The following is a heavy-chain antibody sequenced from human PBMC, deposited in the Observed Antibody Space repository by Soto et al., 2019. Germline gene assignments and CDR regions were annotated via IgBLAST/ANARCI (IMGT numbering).Heavy chain of an antibody. CDR3: AKDEGTSSTVFDY. Sequence: LRLSCVASGFTFKAYAMGWVRQAPGKGLEWVPSITATNGNTYYADSVRGRFTISRDNSRNSLFLQMNGLRPEDSALYYCAKDEGTSSTVFDYWGQGTLVTVSS. D-gene: IGHD4-4*01. V-gene: IGHV3-23*01. CDR1: GFTFKAYA. J-gene: IGHJ4*02. CDR2: ITATNGNT.